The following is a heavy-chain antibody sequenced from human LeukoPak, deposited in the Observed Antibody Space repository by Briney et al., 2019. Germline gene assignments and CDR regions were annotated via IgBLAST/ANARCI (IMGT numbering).Heavy chain of an antibody. J-gene: IGHJ4*02. CDR2: ISGSGGST. Sequence: GGSLRLSCAASGFTFSNYGMSWVRQAPGKGLEWVSAISGSGGSTYYADSVKGRFTISRDNSKNTLNLQMNSLRAEDTAVYYCAKDLGYYYDSSGYLDYWGQGTLVTVSS. CDR1: GFTFSNYG. CDR3: AKDLGYYYDSSGYLDY. D-gene: IGHD3-22*01. V-gene: IGHV3-23*01.